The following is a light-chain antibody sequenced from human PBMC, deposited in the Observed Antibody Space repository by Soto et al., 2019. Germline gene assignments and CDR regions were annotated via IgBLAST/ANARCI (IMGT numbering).Light chain of an antibody. J-gene: IGLJ2*01. CDR2: GNS. CDR3: QSYDSSLSAHVI. V-gene: IGLV1-40*01. Sequence: QYVLTQPPSVSGASGQRVTISCTGSSSNIGAGYDVHWYQQLLGPAPKLLIYGNSNRPSVVPDRFSASKSGTSASLAITELQAEYEADYYCQSYDSSLSAHVIFGGGTKLTV. CDR1: SSNIGAGYD.